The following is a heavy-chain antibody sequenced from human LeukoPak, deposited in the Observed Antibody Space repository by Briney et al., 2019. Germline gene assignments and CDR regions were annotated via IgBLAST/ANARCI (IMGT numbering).Heavy chain of an antibody. CDR2: IKSKTDGGTT. J-gene: IGHJ4*02. Sequence: GGSLRLSCAASGFTFSNAWMSWVRQAPGKGLEWVGRIKSKTDGGTTDYAAPVKGRFTISRDDSKNTLYLQMNSLKAEDTAVYYCTTLSYYCSSTSCVSYWGQGTLVTVSS. CDR1: GFTFSNAW. V-gene: IGHV3-15*01. D-gene: IGHD2-2*01. CDR3: TTLSYYCSSTSCVSY.